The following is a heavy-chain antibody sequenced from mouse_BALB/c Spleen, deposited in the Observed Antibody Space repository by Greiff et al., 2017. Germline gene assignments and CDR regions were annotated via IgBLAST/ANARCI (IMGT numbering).Heavy chain of an antibody. CDR1: GFTFSSYG. D-gene: IGHD1-1*01. CDR3: ARQSTTVVVDY. CDR2: ISSGGSYT. J-gene: IGHJ4*01. Sequence: EVQGVESGGDLVKPGGSLKLSCAASGFTFSSYGMSWVRQTPDKRLEWVATISSGGSYTYYPDSVKGRFTISRDNAKNTLYLQMSSLKSEDTAVYYCARQSTTVVVDYWGQGTSVTVSS. V-gene: IGHV5-6*01.